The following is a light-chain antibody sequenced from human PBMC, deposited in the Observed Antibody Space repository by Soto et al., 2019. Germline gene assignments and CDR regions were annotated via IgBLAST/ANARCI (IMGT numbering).Light chain of an antibody. J-gene: IGLJ2*01. CDR2: EVS. Sequence: QSALTQPASVSGSPGQSITISCTGTSSDVGSYNLVSWYQQHPGKAPKLMIYEVSKRPSGVSNRFSGSKSGNTASLTISGLQAEDEADYYCCSYAGSSTPVVFVGGTKVTVL. CDR3: CSYAGSSTPVV. V-gene: IGLV2-23*02. CDR1: SSDVGSYNL.